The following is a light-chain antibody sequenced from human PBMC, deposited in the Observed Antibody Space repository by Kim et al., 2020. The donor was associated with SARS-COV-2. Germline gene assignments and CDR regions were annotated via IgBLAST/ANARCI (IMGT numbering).Light chain of an antibody. CDR2: GSS. CDR1: QGVRND. CDR3: LHDNNLPLT. J-gene: IGKJ3*01. Sequence: ASARDRVTNSCRASQGVRNDLAWYQQKPRSPPKLLIYGSSTQPSCIPAWFSGSGYVTVFTLTLCSLQAEDFAIYYCLHDNNLPLTFGAGTQVDI. V-gene: IGKV1-6*01.